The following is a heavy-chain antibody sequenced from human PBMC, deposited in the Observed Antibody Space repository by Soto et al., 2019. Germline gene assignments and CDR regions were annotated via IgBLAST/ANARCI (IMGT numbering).Heavy chain of an antibody. D-gene: IGHD2-15*01. Sequence: EEQLLESGGNLVQPGGSLTLSCAASGFIFANYAMAWVRQAPKRGLEWVSTISSRGSTTLYPDSVKGRITVSRDNAKNTLYLQMASLRADDTAIYYCAKGDQALTVVTGFGLWGQGTQVAVAS. V-gene: IGHV3-23*01. CDR3: AKGDQALTVVTGFGL. CDR1: GFIFANYA. CDR2: ISSRGSTT. J-gene: IGHJ4*02.